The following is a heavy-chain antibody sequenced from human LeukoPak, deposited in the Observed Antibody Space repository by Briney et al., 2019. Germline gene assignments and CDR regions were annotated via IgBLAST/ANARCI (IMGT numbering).Heavy chain of an antibody. D-gene: IGHD4-17*01. V-gene: IGHV3-23*01. CDR2: ITATSSST. CDR3: ARVVDHDYGDYYLDY. Sequence: GGSLRLSCAASGFTFSSYAMSWVRQAPGKGLEWVSAITATSSSTYDADSVQGRFTISRDNSKNTLYLQMNSLRPEDTAVYYCARVVDHDYGDYYLDYWGQGTLVTVSS. J-gene: IGHJ4*02. CDR1: GFTFSSYA.